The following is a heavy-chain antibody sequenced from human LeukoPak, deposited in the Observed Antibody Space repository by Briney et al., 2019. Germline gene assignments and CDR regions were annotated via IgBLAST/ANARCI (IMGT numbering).Heavy chain of an antibody. V-gene: IGHV4-39*01. D-gene: IGHD2-15*01. J-gene: IGHJ3*02. CDR1: GGSISSSSYY. CDR2: ISYSGNT. CDR3: ARHCCSAPSKRVFDI. Sequence: SETLSLTCTVSGGSISSSSYYWGWIRQPPGKGLEWIGTISYSGNTDYNPSLRSRVTISVDTSNNQFSLRLGSVTAADTAVYHCARHCCSAPSKRVFDIWGQGTMVTVSS.